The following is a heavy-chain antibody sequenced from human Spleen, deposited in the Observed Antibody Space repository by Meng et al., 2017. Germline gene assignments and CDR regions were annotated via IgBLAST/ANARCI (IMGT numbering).Heavy chain of an antibody. CDR3: AKDIRAGIAVRGYAFDI. CDR1: GFTFSSYS. CDR2: ISSSSSYI. J-gene: IGHJ3*02. Sequence: GGSLRLSCAASGFTFSSYSMNWVRQAPGKGLEWVSSISSSSSYIYYADSVKGRFTISRDNAKNSLYLQMNSLRAEDMALYYCAKDIRAGIAVRGYAFDIWGQGTMVTV. D-gene: IGHD6-19*01. V-gene: IGHV3-21*04.